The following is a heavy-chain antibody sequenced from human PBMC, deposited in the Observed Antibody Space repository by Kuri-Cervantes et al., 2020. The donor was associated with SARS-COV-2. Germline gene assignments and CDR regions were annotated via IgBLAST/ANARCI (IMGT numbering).Heavy chain of an antibody. Sequence: LSLTCAASEFTFRNYAMYWVRQAPGKGLEWVAVISYDGTNKYYADFVKGRFTISRDNSNNTLYLQMNSLRVEDTAVYYCARVPYYHDGSGFFHFDYWGQGTLVTVSS. CDR2: ISYDGTNK. J-gene: IGHJ4*02. CDR3: ARVPYYHDGSGFFHFDY. V-gene: IGHV3-30-3*01. CDR1: EFTFRNYA. D-gene: IGHD3-22*01.